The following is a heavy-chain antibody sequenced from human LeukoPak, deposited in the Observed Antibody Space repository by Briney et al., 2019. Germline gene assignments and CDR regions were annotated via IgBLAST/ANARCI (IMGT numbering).Heavy chain of an antibody. Sequence: SETLSLTCAVYGGSFSGYYWSWIRQPPGKGLEWIGEINHSGSTNYNPSLKSRVTISVDTSKNQFSLKLSSVTAADTAVYYCARGHSQNYYDSSGYPDYWGQGTLVTVSS. V-gene: IGHV4-34*01. CDR3: ARGHSQNYYDSSGYPDY. CDR1: GGSFSGYY. D-gene: IGHD3-22*01. CDR2: INHSGST. J-gene: IGHJ4*02.